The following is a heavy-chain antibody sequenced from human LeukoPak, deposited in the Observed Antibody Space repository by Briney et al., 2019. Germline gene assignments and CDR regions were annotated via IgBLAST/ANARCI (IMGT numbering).Heavy chain of an antibody. D-gene: IGHD3/OR15-3a*01. CDR1: GASISSTSYY. J-gene: IGHJ4*02. CDR3: ARQTGSGLFILP. CDR2: IYTSGST. V-gene: IGHV4-61*05. Sequence: SETLSLTCTVSGASISSTSYYWGWIRQPPGKGLEWIGRIYTSGSTNYNPSLKSRVTMSVDTSKNQFSLKLSSVTAADTAVYYCARQTGSGLFILPGGQGTLVTVSS.